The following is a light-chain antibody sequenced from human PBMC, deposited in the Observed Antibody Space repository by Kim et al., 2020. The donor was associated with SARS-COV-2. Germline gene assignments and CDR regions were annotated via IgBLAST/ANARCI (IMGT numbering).Light chain of an antibody. Sequence: QSIPISCTGTSSDVGGYNYVYWYQQHPGKAPKPMIYDVSNRPSGVSNRFSGSKSGNTASLTISGLQAEDEADYYCSSYTSSSTPWVFGGGTQLTVL. V-gene: IGLV2-14*03. J-gene: IGLJ3*02. CDR1: SSDVGGYNY. CDR2: DVS. CDR3: SSYTSSSTPWV.